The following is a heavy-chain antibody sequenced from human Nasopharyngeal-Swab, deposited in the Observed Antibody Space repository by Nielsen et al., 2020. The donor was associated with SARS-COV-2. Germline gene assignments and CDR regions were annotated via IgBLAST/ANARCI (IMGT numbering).Heavy chain of an antibody. V-gene: IGHV3-30*18. Sequence: GESLKISCAASGFTFSSSGMDWVRQAPGKGLEWVAVISYDGSNEYYGDSVKGRFTISRDNSKNTLYLQMNSLRVDDTAVYYCAKDVHGDYGGIDYWGQGILVTVSS. J-gene: IGHJ4*02. D-gene: IGHD4-17*01. CDR2: ISYDGSNE. CDR3: AKDVHGDYGGIDY. CDR1: GFTFSSSG.